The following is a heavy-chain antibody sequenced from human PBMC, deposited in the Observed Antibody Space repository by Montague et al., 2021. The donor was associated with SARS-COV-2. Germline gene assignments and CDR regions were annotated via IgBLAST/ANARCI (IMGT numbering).Heavy chain of an antibody. Sequence: SETLSLTCTVSGGSISRYYWSWIRQPPGKGLEWIGYIFYIGSTIYNPSLTSRVTISIDTSKNQFSLKLNSVTAADTAVYYCAGRPTPSYSSGWYLFYYAMDVWGQGTTVTVSS. V-gene: IGHV4-59*01. CDR3: AGRPTPSYSSGWYLFYYAMDV. D-gene: IGHD6-19*01. CDR2: IFYIGST. CDR1: GGSISRYY. J-gene: IGHJ6*02.